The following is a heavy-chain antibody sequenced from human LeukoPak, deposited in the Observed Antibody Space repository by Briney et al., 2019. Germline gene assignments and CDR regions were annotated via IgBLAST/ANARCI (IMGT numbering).Heavy chain of an antibody. CDR3: ARHGSFGELLYPFDP. CDR2: IYPGDSDT. V-gene: IGHV5-51*01. J-gene: IGHJ5*02. CDR1: GYSFTSYW. D-gene: IGHD3-10*01. Sequence: GESLKISCKGSGYSFTSYWIGWVRQIPGKGLEWMGIIYPGDSDTRYSPSFQGQVTISADKSISTAYLQWSSLKASDTAMYYCARHGSFGELLYPFDPWGQGTLVTVSS.